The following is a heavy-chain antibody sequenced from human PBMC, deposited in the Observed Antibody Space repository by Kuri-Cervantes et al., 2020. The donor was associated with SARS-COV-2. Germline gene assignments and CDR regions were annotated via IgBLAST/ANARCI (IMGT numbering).Heavy chain of an antibody. D-gene: IGHD6-13*01. CDR3: AIAAAEFFDY. J-gene: IGHJ4*02. CDR2: IYSGGST. CDR1: GFTVSSNY. V-gene: IGHV3-53*01. Sequence: GESLKISCAASGFTVSSNYMSWVRQAPGKGLEWVSVIYSGGSTYYADSVKGRFTISRDNSKYTLYLQMNSLKAEDTAVYYCAIAAAEFFDYWGQGTLVTVSS.